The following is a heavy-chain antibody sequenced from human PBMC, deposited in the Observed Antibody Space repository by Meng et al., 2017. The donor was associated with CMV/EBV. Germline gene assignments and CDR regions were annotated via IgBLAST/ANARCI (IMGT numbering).Heavy chain of an antibody. Sequence: LSLTCAASGFTFSDYYMSWIRQAPGKGLEWVSYISSSGSTIYYADSVKGRFTISRDNAKNSLYLQMNSLRAEDTAVYYCAKFEYQLLRYYYYYYYGMDVWGQGTTVTVSS. CDR1: GFTFSDYY. D-gene: IGHD2-2*01. V-gene: IGHV3-11*01. CDR2: ISSSGSTI. J-gene: IGHJ6*02. CDR3: AKFEYQLLRYYYYYYYGMDV.